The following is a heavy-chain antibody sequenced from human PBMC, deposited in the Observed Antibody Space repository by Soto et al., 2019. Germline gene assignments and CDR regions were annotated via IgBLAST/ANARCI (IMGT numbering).Heavy chain of an antibody. V-gene: IGHV4-59*01. CDR2: IYYSGRT. CDR1: TALMSSYS. J-gene: IGHJ4*02. Sequence: SETLSLTCTVSTALMSSYSWSWIRQPPGKGLEWIGYIYYSGRTTYNPSLKSRLTISLDTSKNQFSLRLTSVTAADTAVYYCAADYASGSWRFDYWGQGALVTVSS. CDR3: AADYASGSWRFDY. D-gene: IGHD3-10*01.